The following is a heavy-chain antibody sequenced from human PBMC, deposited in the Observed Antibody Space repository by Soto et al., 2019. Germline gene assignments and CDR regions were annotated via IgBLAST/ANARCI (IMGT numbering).Heavy chain of an antibody. J-gene: IGHJ6*02. Sequence: EVQLVESGGGLGKPGGSLRLSCAASGFTFSSYSMNWVRQAPGKGLEWVSSISSSSSYIYYADSVKGRFTISRDNAKNSLYLQMNSLRAEDTAVYYCARGWGLYYGMDVWGQGTTVTVSS. CDR3: ARGWGLYYGMDV. D-gene: IGHD1-26*01. CDR2: ISSSSSYI. V-gene: IGHV3-21*01. CDR1: GFTFSSYS.